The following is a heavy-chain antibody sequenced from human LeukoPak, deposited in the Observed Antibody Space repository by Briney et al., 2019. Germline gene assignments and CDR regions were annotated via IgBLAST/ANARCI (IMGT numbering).Heavy chain of an antibody. CDR2: IYYSGST. V-gene: IGHV4-39*01. CDR1: GGSISSCSYY. CDR3: ARRYYYDSSGYYYECYFDY. D-gene: IGHD3-22*01. Sequence: SETLSLTCTVSGGSISSCSYYWGWIRQPPGKGLEWIGSIYYSGSTYYNPSLKSRVTISVDTSKNQFSLKLSSVTAADTAVYYCARRYYYDSSGYYYECYFDYWGQGTLVTVPS. J-gene: IGHJ4*02.